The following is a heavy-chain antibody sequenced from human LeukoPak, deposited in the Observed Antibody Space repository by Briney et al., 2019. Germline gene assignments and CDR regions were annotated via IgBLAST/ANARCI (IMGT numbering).Heavy chain of an antibody. CDR3: ARDRGRISEYYGSGRSLQYYMDV. J-gene: IGHJ6*03. V-gene: IGHV1-2*02. CDR1: GYTFTDYY. Sequence: ASVKVSCKTSGYTFTDYYMRWVRQAPGQGLEWMGWISPNSGGTNYAQKFQGRVTMTRDTSIRTAYMEMSRLISDDTAVYYCARDRGRISEYYGSGRSLQYYMDVWGKGTTVTVSS. CDR2: ISPNSGGT. D-gene: IGHD3-10*01.